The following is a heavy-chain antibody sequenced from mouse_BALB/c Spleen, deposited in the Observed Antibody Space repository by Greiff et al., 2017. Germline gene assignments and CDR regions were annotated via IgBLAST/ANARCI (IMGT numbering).Heavy chain of an antibody. CDR2: ISYDGSN. CDR3: ARGRDYDYAMDY. V-gene: IGHV3-6*02. CDR1: GYSITSGYY. Sequence: EVKLVESGPGLVKPSQSLSLTCSVTGYSITSGYYWNWIRQFPGNKLEWMGYISYDGSNNYNPSLKNRISITRDTSKNQFFLKLNSVTTEDTATYYCARGRDYDYAMDYWGQGTSVTVSS. D-gene: IGHD1-1*01. J-gene: IGHJ4*01.